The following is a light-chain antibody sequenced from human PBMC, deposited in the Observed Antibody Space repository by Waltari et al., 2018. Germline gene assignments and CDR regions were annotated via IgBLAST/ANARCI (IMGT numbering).Light chain of an antibody. J-gene: IGLJ1*01. CDR2: HNG. CDR1: NIGSKS. Sequence: SYVLTQPPSVSVAPGKTASITCGGNNIGSKSVHWYQQKPGQAPVLVIFHNGDRPSGIPERFSGSNSGDTATLTITRVVAGDEADYYCQVWDSDTDHFVFGTGTKINVL. CDR3: QVWDSDTDHFV. V-gene: IGLV3-21*03.